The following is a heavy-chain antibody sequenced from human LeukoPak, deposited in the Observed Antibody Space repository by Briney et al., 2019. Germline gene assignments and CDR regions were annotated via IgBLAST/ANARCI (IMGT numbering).Heavy chain of an antibody. J-gene: IGHJ4*02. CDR3: ARDCVAGGLHYFDY. CDR2: IIPIFGTA. Sequence: SVKVSCKASGGTFSSYAISWVRQAPGQGLEWMGGIIPIFGTANYAQKFQGRVTITTDESTSTAYMELSSLRSEDTAVYYCARDCVAGGLHYFDYWGQGTLVTVSS. CDR1: GGTFSSYA. D-gene: IGHD6-19*01. V-gene: IGHV1-69*05.